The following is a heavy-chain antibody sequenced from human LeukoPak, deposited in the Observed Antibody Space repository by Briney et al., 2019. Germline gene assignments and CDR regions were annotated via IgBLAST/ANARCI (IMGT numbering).Heavy chain of an antibody. CDR1: GFTFSSYA. CDR2: ISYDGSNK. Sequence: PGGSLRLSCAASGFTFSSYAMHWVRQAPGKGLEWVAVISYDGSNKYYADSVKGRFTISRDNSKNTLYLQMNSLGAEDTAVYYCARESGSYAGGFDYWGQGTLVTVSS. J-gene: IGHJ4*02. V-gene: IGHV3-30*04. CDR3: ARESGSYAGGFDY. D-gene: IGHD1-26*01.